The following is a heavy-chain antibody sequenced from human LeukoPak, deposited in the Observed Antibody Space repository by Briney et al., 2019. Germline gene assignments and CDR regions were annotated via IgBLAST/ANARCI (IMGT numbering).Heavy chain of an antibody. D-gene: IGHD2-21*01. J-gene: IGHJ6*03. CDR3: ARTHCGGDCYLSDYYYMDV. CDR1: GGSISPYY. Sequence: SETLSLTCTVSGGSISPYYWSWIRQPPGKGLEWIGYIYYSGSTNYNPSLKSRVTISADTSKNQFSLKLSSVTAADTAVYYCARTHCGGDCYLSDYYYMDVWGKGTTVTVSS. V-gene: IGHV4-59*01. CDR2: IYYSGST.